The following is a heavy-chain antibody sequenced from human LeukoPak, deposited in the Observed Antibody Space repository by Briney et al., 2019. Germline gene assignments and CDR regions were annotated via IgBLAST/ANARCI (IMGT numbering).Heavy chain of an antibody. CDR2: ISYDGSNI. D-gene: IGHD4-17*01. CDR1: GFTFSSYA. J-gene: IGHJ4*02. V-gene: IGHV3-30*04. Sequence: PGGSLRLSCAASGFTFSSYAMHWVRQAPGKGLEWVAVISYDGSNIYYADSVKGRFTISRDNSKNTLYLQMNSLRAEDTAVYYCARDLRRVFDYWGQGTLVTVSS. CDR3: ARDLRRVFDY.